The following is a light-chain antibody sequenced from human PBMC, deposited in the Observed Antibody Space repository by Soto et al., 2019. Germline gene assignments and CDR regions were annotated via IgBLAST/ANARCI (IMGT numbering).Light chain of an antibody. J-gene: IGKJ1*01. CDR2: DAS. CDR3: QQYNSSTWT. V-gene: IGKV1-5*01. CDR1: QSISSW. Sequence: DIQMTQSPSTLSASVGDRVTITCRASQSISSWLAWYQQKPGKAPKLLIYDASSLESGVPSRFSGSGSGTDFTLTISSLQPGDFATYYCQQYNSSTWTFGQGTKVEIK.